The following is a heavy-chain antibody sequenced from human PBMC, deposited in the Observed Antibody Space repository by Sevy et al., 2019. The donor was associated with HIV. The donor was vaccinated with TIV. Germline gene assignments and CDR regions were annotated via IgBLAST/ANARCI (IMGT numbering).Heavy chain of an antibody. CDR3: ARDYGRYYYDSSGYRNDAFDI. Sequence: ASVKVSCKASGYTFTSYGISWVRQAPGQGLEWMGWISAYNGNTNYAQKLQGRVTMTTDTSTSTAYMELRSLRSDDTAVYDCARDYGRYYYDSSGYRNDAFDIWGQGTMVTVSS. CDR1: GYTFTSYG. V-gene: IGHV1-18*01. D-gene: IGHD3-22*01. CDR2: ISAYNGNT. J-gene: IGHJ3*02.